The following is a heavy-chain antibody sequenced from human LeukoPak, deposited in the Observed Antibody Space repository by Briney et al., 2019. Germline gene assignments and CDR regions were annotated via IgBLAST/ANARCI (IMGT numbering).Heavy chain of an antibody. CDR1: GASVDSSNHC. D-gene: IGHD2-8*01. CDR2: ISYSGTT. CDR3: ASLTCTWTYPRD. J-gene: IGHJ4*02. Sequence: SETLSLTCSVSGASVDSSNHCWGWIRQPPGKGLEWIASISYSGTTYYNPSLKSRVTISVDTSKTQFSLKLSSVTAADTAVYFCASLTCTWTYPRDWGQGTLVTVSS. V-gene: IGHV4-39*01.